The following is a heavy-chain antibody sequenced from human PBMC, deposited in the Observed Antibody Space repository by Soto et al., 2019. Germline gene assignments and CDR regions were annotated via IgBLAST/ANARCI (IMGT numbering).Heavy chain of an antibody. J-gene: IGHJ5*02. CDR2: IYHSGST. V-gene: IGHV4-30-4*01. Sequence: SETLSLTCAVSGGSISSSDYYWSRIRQPPGKGLEWIGYIYHSGSTYYNPSLKSRVTISVDTSKNQFSLKLSSVTAADTAVYYCARERPDGARLDPWGQGTLVTVSS. CDR1: GGSISSSDYY. D-gene: IGHD6-6*01. CDR3: ARERPDGARLDP.